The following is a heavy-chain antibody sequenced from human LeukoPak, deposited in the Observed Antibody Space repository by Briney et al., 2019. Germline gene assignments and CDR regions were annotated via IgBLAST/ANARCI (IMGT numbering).Heavy chain of an antibody. V-gene: IGHV4-59*01. CDR2: IYYSGST. CDR3: ASTYCSGGSCYEDDYYYYMDV. J-gene: IGHJ6*03. D-gene: IGHD2-15*01. Sequence: PSETLSLTCTVSGGSISSYYWSWIRQPPGKGLEWIGYIYYSGSTNYNPSLKSRVTISVDTSKNQFSLKLSSVTAADTAVYYCASTYCSGGSCYEDDYYYYMDVWGKGTTVTVSS. CDR1: GGSISSYY.